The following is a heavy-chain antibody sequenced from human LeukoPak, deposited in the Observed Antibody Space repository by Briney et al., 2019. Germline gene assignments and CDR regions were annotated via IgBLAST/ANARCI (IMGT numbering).Heavy chain of an antibody. CDR1: GGSISSGGYS. CDR3: ARYSNYEGFANFDY. V-gene: IGHV4-30-4*07. CDR2: IYYSGST. D-gene: IGHD4-11*01. J-gene: IGHJ4*02. Sequence: SQTLSLTCAVSGGSISSGGYSWSWIRQPPGKGLEWIGYIYYSGSTNYNPSLKSRVTISVDTSKNQFSLKLSSVTAADTAVYYCARYSNYEGFANFDYWGQGTLVTVSS.